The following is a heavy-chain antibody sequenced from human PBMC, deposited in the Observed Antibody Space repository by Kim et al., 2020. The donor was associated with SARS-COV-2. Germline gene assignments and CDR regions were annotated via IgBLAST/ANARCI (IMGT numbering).Heavy chain of an antibody. CDR3: GRQMSGRFYF. CDR1: GDSVSSYTAA. V-gene: IGHV6-1*01. J-gene: IGHJ4*02. D-gene: IGHD7-27*01. CDR2: TYFRSKWST. Sequence: SQALSLPCAFSGDSVSSYTAAWDWIRQSPSRGLEWQGRTYFRSKWSTHYAVSVQSRININADTSTNQFSLQLNSVTPEDTALYYRGRQMSGRFYFWGQGT.